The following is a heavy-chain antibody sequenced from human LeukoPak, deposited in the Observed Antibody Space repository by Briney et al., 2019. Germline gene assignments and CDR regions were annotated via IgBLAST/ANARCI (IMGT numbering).Heavy chain of an antibody. J-gene: IGHJ4*02. V-gene: IGHV1-69*04. D-gene: IGHD6-19*01. CDR2: IIPILGIA. Sequence: PGASVKVSCKASGGTFSSYAISWVRQAPGQGLEWMGRIIPILGIANYAQKFQGRVTITADKSTSTAYMELSSLRSEDTAVYYCARGSPRMGAVATDWGQGTLVTVSS. CDR3: ARGSPRMGAVATD. CDR1: GGTFSSYA.